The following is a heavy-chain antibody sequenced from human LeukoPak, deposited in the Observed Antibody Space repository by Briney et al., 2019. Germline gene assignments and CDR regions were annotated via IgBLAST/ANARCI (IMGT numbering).Heavy chain of an antibody. V-gene: IGHV4-4*07. CDR2: IYTSGST. D-gene: IGHD3/OR15-3a*01. Sequence: SETLSLTCTVSGGSISSYYWSWIRQPAGKGLEWIGRIYTSGSTNYNPSLKSRVTMSVDTSKNQFSLKLSSVTAADTAVYYCARSGPFGAGPYYYYGMDVWGQGTTVTVSS. J-gene: IGHJ6*02. CDR3: ARSGPFGAGPYYYYGMDV. CDR1: GGSISSYY.